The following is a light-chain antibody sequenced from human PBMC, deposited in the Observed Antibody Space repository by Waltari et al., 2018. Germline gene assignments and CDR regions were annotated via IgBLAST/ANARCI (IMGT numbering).Light chain of an antibody. J-gene: IGKJ4*01. Sequence: EIVFTPSPGTPPLLPGARATPPCRASQSVGKDHLAWFQQKPGQAPRLLVHTASNRATGIPDRFSGSGSETDFTLTISGLEPEDCAVYYCQQHAISPLTFGGGTKVEIK. CDR2: TAS. CDR1: QSVGKDH. V-gene: IGKV3-20*01. CDR3: QQHAISPLT.